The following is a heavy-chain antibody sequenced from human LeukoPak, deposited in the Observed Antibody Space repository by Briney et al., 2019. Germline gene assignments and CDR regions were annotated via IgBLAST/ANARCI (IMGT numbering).Heavy chain of an antibody. CDR3: ARDRRGNDEFDY. Sequence: SETLSLTCAVSVYSISSCCYWGWIRQPPGKGLEWIGSIYHSGSTHYNVSLKSRVTVSVDTSKNQFSLKLSSVTAEDTAVYYCARDRRGNDEFDYWGQGILVTVSS. CDR1: VYSISSCCY. J-gene: IGHJ4*02. D-gene: IGHD5-12*01. CDR2: IYHSGST. V-gene: IGHV4-38-2*02.